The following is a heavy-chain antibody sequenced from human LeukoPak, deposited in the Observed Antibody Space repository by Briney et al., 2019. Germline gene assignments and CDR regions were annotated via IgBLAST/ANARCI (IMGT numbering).Heavy chain of an antibody. CDR1: GGSISSHY. Sequence: SETRSLTCTVSGGSISSHYWSWIRQPPGKGLEWIGYIYYSGSTNYNPSLKRRVTISVDTSKNQFSLKLSSVTAADMAVYYCAGHYDFWSGYYNYWGQGTLVTVSS. D-gene: IGHD3-3*01. CDR2: IYYSGST. V-gene: IGHV4-59*11. CDR3: AGHYDFWSGYYNY. J-gene: IGHJ4*02.